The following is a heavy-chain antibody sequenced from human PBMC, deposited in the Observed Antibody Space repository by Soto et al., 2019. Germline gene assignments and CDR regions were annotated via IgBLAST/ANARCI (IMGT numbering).Heavy chain of an antibody. CDR3: AKAPFCTTTNCHYAFDI. V-gene: IGHV4-4*02. CDR1: SASITSSNW. Sequence: QVQLQESGPGLVKPSGTLSLTCAVSSASITSSNWWSWVRQPPGKGLEWIGEIYHPGSTNYNPSLTGRVTISVDKSKNHFSLNLSSVTAADTAMYYCAKAPFCTTTNCHYAFDIWGQGTMVTVS. CDR2: IYHPGST. J-gene: IGHJ3*02. D-gene: IGHD2-2*01.